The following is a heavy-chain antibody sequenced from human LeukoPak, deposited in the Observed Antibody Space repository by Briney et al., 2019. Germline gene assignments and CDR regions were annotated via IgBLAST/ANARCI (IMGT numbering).Heavy chain of an antibody. CDR2: ITSSNSM. V-gene: IGHV3-69-1*01. J-gene: IGHJ4*02. D-gene: IGHD3-22*01. CDR1: GFTSSTYS. Sequence: GGSLRLSCAASGFTSSTYSMSWVRRAPGKGLEWVSCITSSNSMYYADSVKGRFTISRDNAKNSLFLQMNNLRAEDTAVYYCVRDGFYSDTSGYPFGYWGQGTLVTASS. CDR3: VRDGFYSDTSGYPFGY.